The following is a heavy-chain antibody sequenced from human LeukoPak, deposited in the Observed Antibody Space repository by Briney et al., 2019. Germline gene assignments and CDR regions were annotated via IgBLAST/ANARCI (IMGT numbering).Heavy chain of an antibody. CDR2: IKSDGTTT. CDR3: ARGSDWGPRSAFDI. D-gene: IGHD7-27*01. V-gene: IGHV3-74*01. J-gene: IGHJ3*02. CDR1: GFSFSSNW. Sequence: GGSLTLSCAASGFSFSSNWMHWDRQVPGKGLVWDSHIKSDGTTTSYADSVKGRFTISRDNAKRTLYLQMNSLRAEDMAVYCCARGSDWGPRSAFDIWGQGTMVTVSS.